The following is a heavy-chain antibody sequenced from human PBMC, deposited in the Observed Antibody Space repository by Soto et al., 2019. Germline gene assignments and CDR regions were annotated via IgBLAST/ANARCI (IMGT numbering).Heavy chain of an antibody. CDR3: VTGRSGTRGEDF. D-gene: IGHD3-16*01. CDR1: GINLINHA. Sequence: VGSLRLSCVASGINLINHAMTWVRQAPGKGLEWVSTVSETGTVTYYADSVKGRFTISRDNSRNTLYLQLNNLRAEDTAVYYCVTGRSGTRGEDFWGPGALVTVSS. J-gene: IGHJ4*02. V-gene: IGHV3-23*01. CDR2: VSETGTVT.